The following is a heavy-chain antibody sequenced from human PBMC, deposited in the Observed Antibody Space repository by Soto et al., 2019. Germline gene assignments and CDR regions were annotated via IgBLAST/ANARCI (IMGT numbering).Heavy chain of an antibody. V-gene: IGHV6-1*01. J-gene: IGHJ6*02. CDR3: ARAGANYYDYGMDV. Sequence: SQTLSLTCAISVDSVSSNSAAWNLIRQSPSRGLEWLGRTYYRSKWYNDYAVSVKSRITINPDTSKNQFSLQLNSVTPEDTAVYYCARAGANYYDYGMDVWGQGTTVTVSS. CDR1: VDSVSSNSAA. CDR2: TYYRSKWYN. D-gene: IGHD3-10*01.